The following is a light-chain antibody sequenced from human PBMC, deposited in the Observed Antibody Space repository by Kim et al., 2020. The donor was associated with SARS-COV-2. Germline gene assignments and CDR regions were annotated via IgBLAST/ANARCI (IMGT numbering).Light chain of an antibody. CDR2: DTS. J-gene: IGKJ4*01. Sequence: SPGQRAALSCRASPSVFNYLAWYQQQPGQAPRLLIYDTSNRATGIPARFSGSGSGTDFSLTISSLEPEDFAVYYCQQRSDWPRLTFGGGTKVEI. V-gene: IGKV3-11*01. CDR1: PSVFNY. CDR3: QQRSDWPRLT.